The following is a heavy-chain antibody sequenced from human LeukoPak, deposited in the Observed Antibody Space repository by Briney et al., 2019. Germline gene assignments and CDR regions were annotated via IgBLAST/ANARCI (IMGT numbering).Heavy chain of an antibody. CDR2: IYSGGST. J-gene: IGHJ6*02. D-gene: IGHD3-22*01. CDR1: GFTVSSNY. Sequence: GGSLRLSCAASGFTVSSNYMSWVRQAPGKGLVWGSVIYSGGSTYYADSVKGRFTISRDNSKNTLYLQMNSLRAEDTAVYYCATPYYYDSSGYYSLYYYYGMDVWGQGTTVTVSS. V-gene: IGHV3-66*04. CDR3: ATPYYYDSSGYYSLYYYYGMDV.